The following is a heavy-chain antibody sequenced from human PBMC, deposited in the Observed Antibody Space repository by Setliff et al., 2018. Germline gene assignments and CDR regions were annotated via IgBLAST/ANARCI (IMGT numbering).Heavy chain of an antibody. J-gene: IGHJ4*02. Sequence: GGSLRLSCATSGFTVSSSDMSWVRQAPGKGLGWISVLSGDGNAYYADSVKGRFTISGDTSKNALYLQMNSLRAEDTAVYYCRLWFGELSRDYWGPGTLVTVSS. V-gene: IGHV3-53*01. CDR3: RLWFGELSRDY. D-gene: IGHD3-10*01. CDR1: GFTVSSSD. CDR2: LSGDGNA.